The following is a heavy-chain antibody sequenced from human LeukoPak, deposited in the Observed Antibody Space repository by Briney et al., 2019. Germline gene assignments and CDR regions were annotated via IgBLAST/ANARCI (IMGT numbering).Heavy chain of an antibody. CDR2: IRYDGSNK. CDR1: GFTFSGYG. CDR3: AKDITGVWSGYSYFDY. J-gene: IGHJ4*02. V-gene: IGHV3-30*02. Sequence: PGGSLRLSCAASGFTFSGYGMHWVRQAPGKGLEWVAFIRYDGSNKYYADSVKGRFTISRDNSKNTLYLQMNSLRAEDTAVYYCAKDITGVWSGYSYFDYWGQGTLVTVSS. D-gene: IGHD3-3*01.